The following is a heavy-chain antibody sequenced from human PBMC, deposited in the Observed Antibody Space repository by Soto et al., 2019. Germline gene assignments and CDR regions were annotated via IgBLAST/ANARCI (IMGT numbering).Heavy chain of an antibody. Sequence: GESLKISCHGSGYNFTNYWISWVRQMPGKGLEWVGRIDPSDSYTNYSTSFPGHVTISTDKSISTAYLQWSSLQASDTAIYFCARGVGSGYYSCMDVWGPGTMVTVSS. V-gene: IGHV5-10-1*01. J-gene: IGHJ6*01. CDR2: IDPSDSYT. CDR1: GYNFTNYW. CDR3: ARGVGSGYYSCMDV. D-gene: IGHD6-19*01.